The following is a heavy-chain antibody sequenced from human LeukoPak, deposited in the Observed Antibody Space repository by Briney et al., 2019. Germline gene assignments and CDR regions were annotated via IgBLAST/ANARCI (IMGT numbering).Heavy chain of an antibody. CDR2: IIPIFGTA. V-gene: IGHV1-69*06. Sequence: GASVKVSCKASGGTFSSYAISWVRQAPGQGLEWMGGIIPIFGTANYAQKFQGRVTITADKSTSTAYMELSSLRSDDTAVYYCARCPDDSSGPPYFDYWGQGTLVTVSS. J-gene: IGHJ4*02. CDR3: ARCPDDSSGPPYFDY. D-gene: IGHD3-22*01. CDR1: GGTFSSYA.